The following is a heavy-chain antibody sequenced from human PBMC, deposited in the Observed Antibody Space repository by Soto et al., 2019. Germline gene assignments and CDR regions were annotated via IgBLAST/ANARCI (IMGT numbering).Heavy chain of an antibody. CDR3: ARGLGYCSSTSRYISFDY. V-gene: IGHV3-23*01. CDR2: ISGSGGST. Sequence: SLRLSCAASGFTFSSYAMSWVRQAPGKGLEWVSAISGSGGSTYYADSVKGRFTISRDNSKNTLYLQMNSLRAEDTAVHYCARGLGYCSSTSRYISFDYGVQGSLGPGCS. J-gene: IGHJ4*02. CDR1: GFTFSSYA. D-gene: IGHD2-2*02.